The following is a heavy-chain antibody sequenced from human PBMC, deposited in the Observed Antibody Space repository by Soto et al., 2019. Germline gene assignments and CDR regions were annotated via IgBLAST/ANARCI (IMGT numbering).Heavy chain of an antibody. CDR1: GGTFSSYA. CDR3: ARAPTGAVDGYYYYYGMDV. CDR2: IIPIFGTA. J-gene: IGHJ6*02. D-gene: IGHD6-19*01. V-gene: IGHV1-69*13. Sequence: GASVKVSCKASGGTFSSYAISWVRQAPGQGLEWMGGIIPIFGTANYAQKFQGRVTITADESTSTAYMELSSLRSEDTAVYYCARAPTGAVDGYYYYYGMDVWGQGPTVTVSS.